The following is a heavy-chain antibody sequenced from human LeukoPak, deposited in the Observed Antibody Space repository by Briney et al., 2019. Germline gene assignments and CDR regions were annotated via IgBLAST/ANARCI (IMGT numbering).Heavy chain of an antibody. CDR2: IVHDGSRQ. CDR1: GFTFSSYA. CDR3: SKDDSSGYYYMDY. D-gene: IGHD3-22*01. J-gene: IGHJ4*02. Sequence: GGSLRLSCAASGFTFSSYAMHWVRQAAGKALDWVAFIVHDGSRQDYADSVRGRFTISRDNSKNTLYLQMNSLRAEDTAVYYCSKDDSSGYYYMDYWGQGTLVTVSS. V-gene: IGHV3-30*02.